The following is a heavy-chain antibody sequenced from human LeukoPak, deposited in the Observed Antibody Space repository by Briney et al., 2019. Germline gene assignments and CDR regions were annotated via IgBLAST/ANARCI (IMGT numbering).Heavy chain of an antibody. CDR2: IWPDGSNK. CDR3: ARELAA. Sequence: GGSLRLSCEAAGFAFSSYSMHWVRQAPGKGLEWVAAIWPDGSNKYYASSVKGRYTISRDNSKNTLYLQMNSLRGDDTAIYYCARELAAWGQGTLVTVSS. J-gene: IGHJ4*02. CDR1: GFAFSSYS. V-gene: IGHV3-33*01. D-gene: IGHD6-13*01.